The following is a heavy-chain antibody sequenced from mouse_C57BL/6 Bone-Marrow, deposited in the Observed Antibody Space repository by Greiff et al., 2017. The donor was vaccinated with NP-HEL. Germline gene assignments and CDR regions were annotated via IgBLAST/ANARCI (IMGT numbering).Heavy chain of an antibody. D-gene: IGHD2-4*01. CDR2: IYPGSGNT. J-gene: IGHJ2*01. V-gene: IGHV1-76*01. CDR3: ARWDDYDEGFDY. CDR1: GYTFTDYY. Sequence: QVQLKESGAELVRPGASVKLSCKASGYTFTDYYINWVKQRPGQGLEWIARIYPGSGNTYYNEKFKGKATLTAEKSSSTAYMQLSSLTSEDSAVYFCARWDDYDEGFDYWGQGTTLTVSS.